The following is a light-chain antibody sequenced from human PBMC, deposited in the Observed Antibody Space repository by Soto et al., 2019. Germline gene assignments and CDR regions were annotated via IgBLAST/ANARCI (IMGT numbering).Light chain of an antibody. CDR1: QSIGGW. CDR2: DAS. J-gene: IGKJ2*01. CDR3: QQHNDYAT. Sequence: DFQMTQSPPTLSASVGDRGTLTCRASQSIGGWLAWYQQRPGKAPKLLIYDASTLASGVPSRFTGSGSGTHFTLTIDNLQPDDAATYYCQQHNDYATFGQGTKVEIK. V-gene: IGKV1-5*01.